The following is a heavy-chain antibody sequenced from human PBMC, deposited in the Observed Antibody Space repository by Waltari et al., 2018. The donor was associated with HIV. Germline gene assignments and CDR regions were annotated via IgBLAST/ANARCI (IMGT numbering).Heavy chain of an antibody. CDR1: GDRVSRNCAA. V-gene: IGHV6-1*01. CDR2: TYYRSKWYN. J-gene: IGHJ6*02. D-gene: IGHD2-21*01. CDR3: ARSLGDRNYSYAMDV. Sequence: QVQLQQSGPGLVKPSQTLSLTCAISGDRVSRNCAAWTWIRHSPMRGLEWLGRTYYRSKWYNDYAVFVKSRITINVDTSKNQFSLQVNSVTPEDTAVYYCARSLGDRNYSYAMDVWGQGTTVTVSS.